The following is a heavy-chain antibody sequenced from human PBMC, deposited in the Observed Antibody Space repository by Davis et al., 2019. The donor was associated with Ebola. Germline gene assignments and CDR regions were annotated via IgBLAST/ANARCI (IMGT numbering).Heavy chain of an antibody. V-gene: IGHV3-23*01. CDR3: APDIVVVPAAIPGSADFDY. CDR2: ISGSGGST. Sequence: GESLKISCAASGFTFSSYAMSWVRQAPGKGLEWVSAISGSGGSTYYADSVKGRFTISRDNSKNTLYLQMNSLRAEDTAVYYCAPDIVVVPAAIPGSADFDYWGQGTLVTVSS. CDR1: GFTFSSYA. J-gene: IGHJ4*02. D-gene: IGHD2-2*02.